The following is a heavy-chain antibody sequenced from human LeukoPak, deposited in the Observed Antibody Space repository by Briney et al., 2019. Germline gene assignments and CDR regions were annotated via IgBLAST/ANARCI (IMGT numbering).Heavy chain of an antibody. Sequence: GGSLRLSCADSGFTVTNNYMSWVRQAPGKGLEWISVIYSGGNTYYAESVKGRFTISRDSSKNTLSLQMNSLRAEDTAVYYCARGGSSSHFDSWGQGTLVTVSS. J-gene: IGHJ4*02. CDR3: ARGGSSSHFDS. CDR1: GFTVTNNY. V-gene: IGHV3-53*01. CDR2: IYSGGNT. D-gene: IGHD6-6*01.